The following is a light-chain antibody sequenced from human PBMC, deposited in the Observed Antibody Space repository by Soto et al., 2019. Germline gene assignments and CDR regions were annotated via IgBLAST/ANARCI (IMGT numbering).Light chain of an antibody. CDR1: QSFRGL. Sequence: EIVLTQSPATLSLSPGERATLSCRASQSFRGLLAWYQQKPGQAPRLLIYDAYNRATGIPPRFSGSGSGTDFTLTISSLEPEDSAVYYCQQYDSSPWTFGQGTKVDIK. CDR3: QQYDSSPWT. J-gene: IGKJ1*01. CDR2: DAY. V-gene: IGKV3-11*01.